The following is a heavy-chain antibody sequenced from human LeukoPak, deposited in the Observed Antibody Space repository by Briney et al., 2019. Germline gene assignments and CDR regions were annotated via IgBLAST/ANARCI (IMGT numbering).Heavy chain of an antibody. CDR3: ARGLGAAAGGVDY. V-gene: IGHV4-59*01. D-gene: IGHD6-13*01. Sequence: SETLSLTCTVSGGSISSYYWSWIRQPPGKGLEWIGYIYYSGSTNYNPSLKSRVTISVDTSKNQFSLKLSSVTAADTAVYYCARGLGAAAGGVDYWGQGTLVTVSS. CDR2: IYYSGST. CDR1: GGSISSYY. J-gene: IGHJ4*02.